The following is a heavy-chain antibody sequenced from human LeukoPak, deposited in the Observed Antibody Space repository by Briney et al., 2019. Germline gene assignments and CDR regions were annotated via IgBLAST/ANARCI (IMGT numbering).Heavy chain of an antibody. CDR2: INHSGST. Sequence: SETLSLTCAVYGGSFSGYYWSWIRQPPGKGLEWIGEINHSGSTNYNPSLKSRVTISVDTSKNQFSLKLSSVTAADTAVYYCAREGGSYDFWSGLYPKYYMDVWGKGTTVIVSS. CDR3: AREGGSYDFWSGLYPKYYMDV. J-gene: IGHJ6*03. V-gene: IGHV4-34*01. CDR1: GGSFSGYY. D-gene: IGHD3-3*01.